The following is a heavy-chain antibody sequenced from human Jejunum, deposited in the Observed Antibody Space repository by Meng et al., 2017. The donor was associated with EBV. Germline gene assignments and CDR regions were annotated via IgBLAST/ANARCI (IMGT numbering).Heavy chain of an antibody. Sequence: QVRVGQFGAEVKNPGGSVRASCQASEYIFTTYDLHWVRQAPGQRLEWMGWINGGATSTVYSQNFQGRLTIARDTSARTAFMELSSLTSEDTAVYYCASGPSCSSGSCQEFDYWGQGTLVTVSS. V-gene: IGHV1-3*01. D-gene: IGHD2-2*01. J-gene: IGHJ4*02. CDR1: EYIFTTYD. CDR2: INGGATST. CDR3: ASGPSCSSGSCQEFDY.